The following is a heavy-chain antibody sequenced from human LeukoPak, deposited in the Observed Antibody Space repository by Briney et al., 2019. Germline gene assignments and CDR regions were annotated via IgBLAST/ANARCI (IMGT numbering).Heavy chain of an antibody. D-gene: IGHD1-26*01. Sequence: GASVKVSCKASGYSFTGYYMHWVRQAPGQGLEWMGWINPNSGGTNYAQKFQGRVTMTRDTSISTAYMELSRLRSDDTAVYYCAREMGVGATTHYYYYMDVWGKGTTVTVSS. CDR2: INPNSGGT. J-gene: IGHJ6*03. CDR1: GYSFTGYY. CDR3: AREMGVGATTHYYYYMDV. V-gene: IGHV1-2*02.